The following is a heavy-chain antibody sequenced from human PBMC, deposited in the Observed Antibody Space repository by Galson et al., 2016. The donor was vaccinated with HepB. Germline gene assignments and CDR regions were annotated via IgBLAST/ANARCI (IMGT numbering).Heavy chain of an antibody. Sequence: SLRLSCAASGFSFSRNRMRWVRQAPGKGLEWVASIKGDGSEKNYAESVKGRFSISRDNGKNSLDLQMNSLRDDDTAVYYCARDNYPWEYQLLSAGSLFKRRENWFDPWGQGTLVTVSS. CDR2: IKGDGSEK. D-gene: IGHD2-2*01. V-gene: IGHV3-7*03. CDR3: ARDNYPWEYQLLSAGSLFKRRENWFDP. J-gene: IGHJ5*02. CDR1: GFSFSRNR.